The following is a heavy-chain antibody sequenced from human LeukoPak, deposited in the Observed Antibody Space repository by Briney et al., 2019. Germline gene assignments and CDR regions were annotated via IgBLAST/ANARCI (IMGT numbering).Heavy chain of an antibody. Sequence: SVKVSCKASGGTFSSYSITWVRQAPGQGLEWMGGIMPLFNTANYAQQFQGRVTITTDESTSTAYMELSSLRFEDTAMYYCARVDRYHYYLDVWGKGTTVTISS. CDR1: GGTFSSYS. V-gene: IGHV1-69*05. CDR3: ARVDRYHYYLDV. J-gene: IGHJ6*03. CDR2: IMPLFNTA.